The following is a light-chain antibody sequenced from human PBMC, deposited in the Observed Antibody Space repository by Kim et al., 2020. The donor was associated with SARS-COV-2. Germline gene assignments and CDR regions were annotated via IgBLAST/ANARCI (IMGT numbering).Light chain of an antibody. V-gene: IGKV3-20*01. CDR3: QQYGSSPRT. CDR1: QSVTSNN. J-gene: IGKJ4*01. CDR2: GAS. Sequence: LSPGERATLSCRASQSVTSNNLAWYQQKPGQAPRLLIFGASSRATGIPDRFSGSGSGTDFTLTISSLEPEDFVMYYCQQYGSSPRTFGGGTKLEI.